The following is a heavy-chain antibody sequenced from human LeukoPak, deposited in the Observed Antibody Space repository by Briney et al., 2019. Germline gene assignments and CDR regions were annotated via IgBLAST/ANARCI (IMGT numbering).Heavy chain of an antibody. CDR1: GGSISSGGYS. CDR2: IYHSGST. D-gene: IGHD1-1*01. CDR3: AGKVERGFDY. Sequence: SETLSLTCAVSGGSISSGGYSWSWIRQPPGKGLEWIGYIYHSGSTYYNPSLKSRVTISVDTSKNQFSLKLSSVTAADTAVYYCAGKVERGFDYWGQGTLVTVSS. V-gene: IGHV4-30-2*01. J-gene: IGHJ4*02.